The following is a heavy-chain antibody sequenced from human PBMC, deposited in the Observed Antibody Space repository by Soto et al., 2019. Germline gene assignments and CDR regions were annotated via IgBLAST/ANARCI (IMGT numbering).Heavy chain of an antibody. D-gene: IGHD6-19*01. CDR3: ARFWYSSGWYSFGLGGTDV. CDR2: IYYSGST. V-gene: IGHV4-59*01. CDR1: GGSISSYY. Sequence: TLSLTCTVSGGSISSYYWSWIRQPPGKGLEWIGYIYYSGSTNYNPSLKSRVTISVDTSKNQFSLKLSSVTAADTAVYYCARFWYSSGWYSFGLGGTDVWGQGTTVTVSS. J-gene: IGHJ6*02.